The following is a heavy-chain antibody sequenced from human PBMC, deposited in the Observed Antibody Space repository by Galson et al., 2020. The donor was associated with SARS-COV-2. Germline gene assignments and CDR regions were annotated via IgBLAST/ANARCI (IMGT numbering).Heavy chain of an antibody. CDR3: ARGEYSSGPVTYYYMDG. D-gene: IGHD6-25*01. J-gene: IGHJ6*03. CDR2: IYYTGSST. CDR1: GGSITSYY. Sequence: SETLSLTCTVSGGSITSYYGSCFRHPPAEELQWIVYIYYTGSSTNYNPSLNSRVTISIATATNQFSLKLNSVTAADTAVYYCARGEYSSGPVTYYYMDGWGERTTVTVCS. V-gene: IGHV4-59*12.